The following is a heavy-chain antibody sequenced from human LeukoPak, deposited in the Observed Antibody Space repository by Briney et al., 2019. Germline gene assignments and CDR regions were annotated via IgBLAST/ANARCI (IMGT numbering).Heavy chain of an antibody. CDR1: GFIFSDYG. CDR3: AKHYYGSVSQKYYFDY. D-gene: IGHD3-10*01. V-gene: IGHV3-30*02. CDR2: VREDGGDK. Sequence: GGALRLSCAASGFIFSDYGMHWVRQAPGKGLEWVTMVREDGGDKYYADSVRCRFTISRDNSNNTLYLQMNSLRPEETAVYYCAKHYYGSVSQKYYFDYWGQGTLVTVSS. J-gene: IGHJ4*02.